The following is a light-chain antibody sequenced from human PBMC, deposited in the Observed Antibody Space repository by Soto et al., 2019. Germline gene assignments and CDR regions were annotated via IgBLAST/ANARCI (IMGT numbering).Light chain of an antibody. CDR1: SSDVGKYDY. CDR2: DVI. Sequence: QSALTQPPSASGSPGQSVTISCTGTSSDVGKYDYVSWFQHHPGKAPKLIIYDVIKRPSGVPDRFSGSKSGNTASLTVSGLQAEDEADYYCSSYGGNNNVLFGGGTKLTVL. CDR3: SSYGGNNNVL. V-gene: IGLV2-8*01. J-gene: IGLJ2*01.